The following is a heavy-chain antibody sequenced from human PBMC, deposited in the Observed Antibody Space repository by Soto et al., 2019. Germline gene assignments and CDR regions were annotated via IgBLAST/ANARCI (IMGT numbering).Heavy chain of an antibody. D-gene: IGHD1-26*01. Sequence: EVQLVESGGGLVQPGGSLRLSCTTSGFIFNDYGMKWARQSPGKGLEFVAYIDRVGSTIHYTDSVKGRFTISRDNAQDSLFLHMDSLRDEDTAVYYCARDAGGSHRRGWYDPWGQGTLVTVSS. CDR1: GFIFNDYG. CDR2: IDRVGSTI. J-gene: IGHJ5*02. V-gene: IGHV3-48*02. CDR3: ARDAGGSHRRGWYDP.